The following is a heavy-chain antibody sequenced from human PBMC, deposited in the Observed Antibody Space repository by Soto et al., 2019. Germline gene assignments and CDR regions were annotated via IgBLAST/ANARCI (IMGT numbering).Heavy chain of an antibody. Sequence: PGGSLRLSCAASGFTFSSYAMSWVRQAPGKGLEWVSAISGSGGSTYYADSVKGRFTISRDNSKNTLYLQMNSLRAEDTAVYYCAKDRTTGVVKGRGMDVWGQGTTVTV. J-gene: IGHJ6*02. CDR2: ISGSGGST. V-gene: IGHV3-23*01. D-gene: IGHD3-3*01. CDR1: GFTFSSYA. CDR3: AKDRTTGVVKGRGMDV.